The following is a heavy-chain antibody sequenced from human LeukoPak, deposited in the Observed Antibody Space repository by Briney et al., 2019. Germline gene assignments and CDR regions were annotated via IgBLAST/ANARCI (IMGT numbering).Heavy chain of an antibody. CDR3: ARGLHSLPRSTLDY. J-gene: IGHJ4*02. D-gene: IGHD2-2*01. Sequence: GGSLRLSCAASGFTFTSYWMTWVRQAPGKGLEWVANIKQDGREKNYVDSVKGRFTISRDNAKNSLYLQMNSLRAEDTAVYYCARGLHSLPRSTLDYWGQGTLVTVSS. CDR2: IKQDGREK. V-gene: IGHV3-7*01. CDR1: GFTFTSYW.